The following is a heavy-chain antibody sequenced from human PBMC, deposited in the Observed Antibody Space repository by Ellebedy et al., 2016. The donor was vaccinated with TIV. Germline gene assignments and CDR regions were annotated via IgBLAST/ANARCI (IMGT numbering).Heavy chain of an antibody. CDR2: MNYNGETI. CDR3: ARGALCGGDCYVGHLDF. V-gene: IGHV3-64*02. Sequence: GESLKISXVGSGFTFNSYAMHWVRQAPGKALEYVSGMNYNGETIYYADSVRGRFSISRDNSKNTLYLQMGSLRDEDTAVYYCARGALCGGDCYVGHLDFWGQGSLVIVSS. CDR1: GFTFNSYA. J-gene: IGHJ4*02. D-gene: IGHD2-21*02.